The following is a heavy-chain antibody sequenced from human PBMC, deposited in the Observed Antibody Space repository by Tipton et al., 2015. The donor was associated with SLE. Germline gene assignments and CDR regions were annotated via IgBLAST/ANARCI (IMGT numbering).Heavy chain of an antibody. CDR2: INIDGSNT. CDR1: GFTFSRHW. D-gene: IGHD1-26*01. V-gene: IGHV3-74*01. J-gene: IGHJ4*02. Sequence: GSLRLSCIVSGFTFSRHWMHWVRQTPEKGLEWVSRINIDGSNTNYADSVRGRFSISRDNAKNTLYLQMNSLRAEDTSGYYCVRVGPAWALDYWGQGTLVTVSS. CDR3: VRVGPAWALDY.